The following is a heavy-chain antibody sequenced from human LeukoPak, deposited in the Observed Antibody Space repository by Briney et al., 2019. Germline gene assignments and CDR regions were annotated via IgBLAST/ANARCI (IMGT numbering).Heavy chain of an antibody. CDR1: GGSFSGYY. Sequence: PSETLSLTCAVYGGSFSGYYWSWIRQPPGKGLEWIGEINHSGSTNYNPSLKSRVTISVDTSKNQFSLRLSSVTAADTAVYYCARVIAVAGKEKFDYWGQGTLVTVSS. J-gene: IGHJ4*02. D-gene: IGHD6-19*01. V-gene: IGHV4-34*01. CDR3: ARVIAVAGKEKFDY. CDR2: INHSGST.